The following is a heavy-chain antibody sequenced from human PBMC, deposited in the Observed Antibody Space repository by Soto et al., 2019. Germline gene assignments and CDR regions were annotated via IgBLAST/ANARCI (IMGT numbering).Heavy chain of an antibody. Sequence: GGSLRLSCVASRFTVSRFAMHWVRRAPGKGLEWVAVISYDGTQKHYVDSVKGRFTLSRDESDNTVYLQMNRLRPEDTAVYYCAKGGFFPREAYFDYWGHGTLVTVSS. J-gene: IGHJ4*01. CDR1: RFTVSRFA. V-gene: IGHV3-30*04. CDR3: AKGGFFPREAYFDY. CDR2: ISYDGTQK. D-gene: IGHD2-15*01.